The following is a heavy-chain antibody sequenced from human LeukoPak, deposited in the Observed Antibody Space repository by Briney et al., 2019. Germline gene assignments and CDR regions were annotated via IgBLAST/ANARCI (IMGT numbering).Heavy chain of an antibody. D-gene: IGHD4-17*01. J-gene: IGHJ1*01. CDR2: ISGSGGST. V-gene: IGHV3-23*01. Sequence: RGSLRLSSAASGFTFSSYAMSWVRQAPGKGLEWVSAISGSGGSTYYADSVKGRFTISRDNSKNTLYLQMNSLRAEDTAVYYCAKYAFAVTTSGSHFQHWGQGTLVTVSS. CDR1: GFTFSSYA. CDR3: AKYAFAVTTSGSHFQH.